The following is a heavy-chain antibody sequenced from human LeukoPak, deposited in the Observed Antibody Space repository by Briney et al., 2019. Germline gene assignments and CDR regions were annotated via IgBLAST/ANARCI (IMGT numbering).Heavy chain of an antibody. Sequence: SVKVSCKASGGTFSSYAISWVRQAPGQGLEWMGGIIPIFGTANYAQKFQGRVTITADESTSTAYMELSSLRSEDTAVYYCASGKYEWELLATFDYWGQGTLVTVSS. CDR2: IIPIFGTA. J-gene: IGHJ4*02. CDR1: GGTFSSYA. V-gene: IGHV1-69*13. CDR3: ASGKYEWELLATFDY. D-gene: IGHD1-26*01.